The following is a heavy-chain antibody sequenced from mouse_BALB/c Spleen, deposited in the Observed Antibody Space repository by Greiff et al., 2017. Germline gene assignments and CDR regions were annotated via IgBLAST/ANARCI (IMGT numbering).Heavy chain of an antibody. V-gene: IGHV7-3*02. D-gene: IGHD1-1*02. CDR3: AREDGGCAY. CDR1: GFTFTDYY. J-gene: IGHJ3*01. CDR2: IRNKANGYTT. Sequence: EVMLVESGGGLVQPGGSLRLSCATSGFTFTDYYMSWVRQPPGKALEWLGFIRNKANGYTTEYSASVKGRFTISRDNSQSILYLQMNTLRAEDSATYYCAREDGGCAYWGQGTLVTVSA.